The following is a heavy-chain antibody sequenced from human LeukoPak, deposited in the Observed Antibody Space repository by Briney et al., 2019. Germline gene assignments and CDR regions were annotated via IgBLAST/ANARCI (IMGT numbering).Heavy chain of an antibody. Sequence: SETLSLTCTVSGFSVTTDSYCWGWIRQPPGKGLEWIGYIYYTGSTNYNPSLKSRVTMSVDTSKNQFSLNLSSVTAADTAVYYCAEVDSSGYQIDYWGQGTLVTVSS. CDR3: AEVDSSGYQIDY. CDR1: GFSVTTDSYC. J-gene: IGHJ4*02. V-gene: IGHV4-61*01. CDR2: IYYTGST. D-gene: IGHD3-22*01.